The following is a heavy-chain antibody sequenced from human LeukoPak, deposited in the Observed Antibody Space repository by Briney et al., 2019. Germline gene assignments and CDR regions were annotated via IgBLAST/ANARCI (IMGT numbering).Heavy chain of an antibody. CDR2: ISGSGGST. CDR3: ARDKVGTGYYFDY. Sequence: PGGSLRLSCAASGFTFSSYAMSWVRQAPGKGLEWVSAISGSGGSTYYADSVKGRFTISRDNSKNTLYLQMNSLRAEDTAVYFCARDKVGTGYYFDYWGQGTLVTVSS. J-gene: IGHJ4*02. D-gene: IGHD1-1*01. CDR1: GFTFSSYA. V-gene: IGHV3-23*01.